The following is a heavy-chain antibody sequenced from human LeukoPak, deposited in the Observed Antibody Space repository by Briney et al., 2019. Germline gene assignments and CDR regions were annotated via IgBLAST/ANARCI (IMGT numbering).Heavy chain of an antibody. V-gene: IGHV1-69*04. CDR2: IIPILGIA. CDR3: ARDLVDGVGAPGAY. J-gene: IGHJ4*02. D-gene: IGHD1-26*01. CDR1: GGTFSSYT. Sequence: GSSVKVSCKASGGTFSSYTISWVRQAPGQGLEWMGRIIPILGIANYAQKFQGRVTITADTSTSTAYMELRSLRSDDTAVFYCARDLVDGVGAPGAYWGQGALVTVSS.